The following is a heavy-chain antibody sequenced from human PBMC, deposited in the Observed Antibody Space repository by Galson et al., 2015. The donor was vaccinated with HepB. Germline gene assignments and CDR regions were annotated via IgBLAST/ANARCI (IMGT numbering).Heavy chain of an antibody. CDR1: GFTFSSHA. CDR3: AREGRGFDP. CDR2: ISASGDST. J-gene: IGHJ5*02. Sequence: SLRLSCAASGFTFSSHAMSWVRQASGKGLEWVSTISASGDSTYYADSVKGRCTISRDNSKNTLYVEMNSLRDEDTAVYYCAREGRGFDPWGQGTLVTVSS. V-gene: IGHV3-23*01.